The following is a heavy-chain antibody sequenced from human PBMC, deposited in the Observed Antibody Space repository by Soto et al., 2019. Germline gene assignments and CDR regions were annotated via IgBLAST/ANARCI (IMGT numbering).Heavy chain of an antibody. D-gene: IGHD6-6*01. J-gene: IGHJ4*02. V-gene: IGHV1-18*01. Sequence: QVHLVQSGAEVKKPGASVKVSCKGSGYTFTSYGITWVRQAPGQGLARMGWISVHNGNTDYAMKVQGRVTETRDTSTSTADMELRSLRSDDTAVYYCARGRDGDYWGQGALVTVSS. CDR1: GYTFTSYG. CDR2: ISVHNGNT. CDR3: ARGRDGDY.